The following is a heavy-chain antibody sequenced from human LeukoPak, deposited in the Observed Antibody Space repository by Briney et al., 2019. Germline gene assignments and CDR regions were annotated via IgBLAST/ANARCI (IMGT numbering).Heavy chain of an antibody. Sequence: GRSLRLSCAASGSTFSSYAMHWVRQAPGKGLEWVAVISYDGSNKYYADSVKGRFTISRDNSKNTLYLQMNSLRAEDTAVYYCARAGDGDQVDAFDIWGQGTMVTVSS. J-gene: IGHJ3*02. CDR1: GSTFSSYA. V-gene: IGHV3-30-3*01. CDR3: ARAGDGDQVDAFDI. D-gene: IGHD4-17*01. CDR2: ISYDGSNK.